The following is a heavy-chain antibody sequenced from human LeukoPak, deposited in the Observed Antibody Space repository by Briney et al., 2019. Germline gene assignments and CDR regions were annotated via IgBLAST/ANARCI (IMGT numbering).Heavy chain of an antibody. CDR3: ARDRSNGYNLFDY. D-gene: IGHD5-24*01. J-gene: IGHJ4*02. CDR1: GGSISSYY. CDR2: IYYSGST. V-gene: IGHV4-59*12. Sequence: PSETLSLTCTVSGGSISSYYWSWIRQPPGKGLEWIGYIYYSGSTNYNPSLKSRVTISVDTSKNQFSLKLSSVTAADTAVYYCARDRSNGYNLFDYWGQGTLVTVSS.